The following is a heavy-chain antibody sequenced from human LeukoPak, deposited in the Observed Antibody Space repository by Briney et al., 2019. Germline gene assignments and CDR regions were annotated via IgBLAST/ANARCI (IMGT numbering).Heavy chain of an antibody. CDR3: ASWGPYCSGTNCPP. J-gene: IGHJ5*02. CDR1: GFTFTNYW. Sequence: GGSLRLSCAASGFTFTNYWMTWVRQAPGKGLEWVADIKQDGSKKNYVDSVKGRFTISRDNAKNSLYLQMNSLRGDDTAVYHCASWGPYCSGTNCPPWGQGTLVTVSS. V-gene: IGHV3-7*01. D-gene: IGHD2-2*01. CDR2: IKQDGSKK.